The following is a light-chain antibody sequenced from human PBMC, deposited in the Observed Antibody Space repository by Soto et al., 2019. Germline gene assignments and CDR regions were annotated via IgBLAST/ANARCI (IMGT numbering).Light chain of an antibody. V-gene: IGLV4-69*01. CDR2: LNSAGSY. CDR1: SGHSTYA. J-gene: IGLJ2*01. CDR3: QTWGTGIQI. Sequence: QLVLTQSPSASASLGASVKLTCTLSSGHSTYAIAWHQQQSEKGPRYLMKLNSAGSYTKGDGIPDRFSGSSSGAQRYLIISSLQSEDEADYYCQTWGTGIQIFGGGTKLTVL.